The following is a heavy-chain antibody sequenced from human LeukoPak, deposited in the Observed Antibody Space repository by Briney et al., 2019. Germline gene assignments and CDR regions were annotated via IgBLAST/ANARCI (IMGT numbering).Heavy chain of an antibody. J-gene: IGHJ4*02. D-gene: IGHD4-17*01. Sequence: SETPSLTCAVYGGSFSGYYWSWIRQPPGKGLEWIGEINHSGSTNYNPSLKSRVTISVDTSKNQFSLKLSSVTAADTAVYYCARGHYGGSWGFDYWGQGTLVTVSS. CDR1: GGSFSGYY. V-gene: IGHV4-34*01. CDR2: INHSGST. CDR3: ARGHYGGSWGFDY.